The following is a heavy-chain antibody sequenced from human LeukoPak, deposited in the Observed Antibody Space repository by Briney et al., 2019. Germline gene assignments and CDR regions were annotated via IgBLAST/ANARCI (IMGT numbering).Heavy chain of an antibody. J-gene: IGHJ3*02. CDR3: ARGNYDSTGYYYMGDTLDI. CDR2: MYHSGST. V-gene: IGHV4-38-2*01. CDR1: GSSISTGYY. D-gene: IGHD3-22*01. Sequence: SETLSLTCVVSGSSISTGYYWGWIRQPPGKGLEWIGSMYHSGSTYYNPSLRSRVTRSLGTSKNQFSLKLRSVTAADTAVYYCARGNYDSTGYYYMGDTLDIWGQGTMVTVSS.